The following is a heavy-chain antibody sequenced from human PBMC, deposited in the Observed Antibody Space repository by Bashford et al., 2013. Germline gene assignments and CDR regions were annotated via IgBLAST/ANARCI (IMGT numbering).Heavy chain of an antibody. CDR2: IKQDGSEK. J-gene: IGHJ1*01. D-gene: IGHD2-15*01. CDR3: AKEKAHCSGGTCYPEYFQD. V-gene: IGHV3-7*03. Sequence: VRQAPGKGLEWVANIKQDGSEKYYVDSVKGRFTISRDNAKNSLYLQMNRLRVEDTAVYYCAKEKAHCSGGTCYPEYFQDWGQGTLVTVSS.